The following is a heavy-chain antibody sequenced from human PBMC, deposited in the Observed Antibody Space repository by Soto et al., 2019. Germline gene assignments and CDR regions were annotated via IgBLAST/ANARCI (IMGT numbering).Heavy chain of an antibody. CDR2: IIPIFGIA. D-gene: IGHD2-21*02. CDR3: ARVGEYCGGACPQYFQH. V-gene: IGHV1-69*15. J-gene: IGHJ1*01. CDR1: GGSFRSNA. Sequence: QVQLVQSGAEVKKPGSSVKISCKASGGSFRSNALSWVRQAPGQGLEWMGRIIPIFGIANYAQRFQGRVTITGDESRGTAYMELSSLRSEDTAVYYCARVGEYCGGACPQYFQHWGQGTLVTVSS.